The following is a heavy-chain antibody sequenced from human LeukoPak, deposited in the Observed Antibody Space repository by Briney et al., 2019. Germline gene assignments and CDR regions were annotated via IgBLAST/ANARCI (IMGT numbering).Heavy chain of an antibody. J-gene: IGHJ4*02. CDR2: IKPGGSAK. D-gene: IGHD4-23*01. CDR1: GLTFNIDW. V-gene: IGHV3-7*03. Sequence: GGSLRLSCATSGLTFNIDWMNWVRQAPGKGLEWVANIKPGGSAKSYVDSVRGRFTISRDNAKESLFLQMNSLRADDTAVYYCARGLRWPDFWGQGTLVTVSS. CDR3: ARGLRWPDF.